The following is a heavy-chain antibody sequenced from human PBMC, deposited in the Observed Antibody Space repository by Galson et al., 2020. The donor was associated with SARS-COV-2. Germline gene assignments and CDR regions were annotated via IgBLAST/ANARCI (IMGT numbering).Heavy chain of an antibody. D-gene: IGHD3-22*01. Sequence: SETLPLTCTFSGGSISSGGYYWSWIRQHPGKGLEWIGYIYYSGSTYYNPSLKSRVTISVDTSKNQFSLKLSSVTAADTAVYYCAREARYYDSSGYSYGMDVWGQGTTVTVSS. V-gene: IGHV4-31*03. CDR3: AREARYYDSSGYSYGMDV. CDR1: GGSISSGGYY. J-gene: IGHJ6*02. CDR2: IYYSGST.